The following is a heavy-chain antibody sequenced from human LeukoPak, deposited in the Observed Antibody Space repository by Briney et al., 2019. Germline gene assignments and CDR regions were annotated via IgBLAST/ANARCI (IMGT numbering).Heavy chain of an antibody. CDR1: GGSFSGYY. D-gene: IGHD1-26*01. J-gene: IGHJ4*02. Sequence: SETLSLTCAVYGGSFSGYYWSWIRQPPGKGLEWIGEINHSGSTNYNPSLKSRVTISVDTSKNQFSLKLNSVTAADTAVYYCARGYSGSYPHWGQGTLVTVSS. CDR3: ARGYSGSYPH. CDR2: INHSGST. V-gene: IGHV4-34*01.